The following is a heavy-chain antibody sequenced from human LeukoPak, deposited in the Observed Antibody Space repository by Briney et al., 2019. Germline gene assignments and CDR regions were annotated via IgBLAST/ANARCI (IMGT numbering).Heavy chain of an antibody. J-gene: IGHJ3*02. D-gene: IGHD2-21*02. CDR3: ARVEVVTAMPDAFVI. V-gene: IGHV4-59*01. CDR2: IYYSGST. CDR1: GGSISSYY. Sequence: SETLSLTCTVSGGSISSYYWSWIRQPPGKGLEWIGYIYYSGSTNYNPSLKSRVTISVDTSKNQFSLKLSSVTAADTAVYYCARVEVVTAMPDAFVIWGQGTMVTVSS.